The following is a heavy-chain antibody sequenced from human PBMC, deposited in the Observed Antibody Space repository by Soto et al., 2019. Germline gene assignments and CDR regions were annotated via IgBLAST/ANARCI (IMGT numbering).Heavy chain of an antibody. J-gene: IGHJ3*02. D-gene: IGHD5-12*01. CDR1: GGTFSSYA. CDR2: VSPIFGTA. CDR3: ARADRRWLQTDAFDI. V-gene: IGHV1-69*13. Sequence: SVKVSCKGSGGTFSSYAISWVRQAPGQGLEWMGGVSPIFGTANYAQKFQGRVTITADESTSTAYMELSSLRSEDTAVYYCARADRRWLQTDAFDIWGQGTMVTVSS.